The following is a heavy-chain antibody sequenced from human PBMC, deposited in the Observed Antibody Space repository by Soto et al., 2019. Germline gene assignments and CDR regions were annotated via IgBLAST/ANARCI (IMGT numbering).Heavy chain of an antibody. CDR2: ISNSRSYI. V-gene: IGHV3-21*01. CDR3: GRKGYGDFGGMDV. Sequence: EVQLVESGGGLVQPGRSLRLSCAASGFTFDDYAMHWVRQAPGKGLEWVSSISNSRSYIYYADSVKGRFTISRDNAKNSLYLQMNSLRAEDTAVYYCGRKGYGDFGGMDVWGQGTTVTVSS. J-gene: IGHJ6*02. CDR1: GFTFDDYA. D-gene: IGHD4-17*01.